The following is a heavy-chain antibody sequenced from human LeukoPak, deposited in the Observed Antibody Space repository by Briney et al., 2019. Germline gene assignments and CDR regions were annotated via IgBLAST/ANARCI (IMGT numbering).Heavy chain of an antibody. V-gene: IGHV3-48*03. Sequence: GGSLRLSCAASGFTVSSYDMNWVRQAPGKGLEWISYISDSGRTIYYADSVKGRFTISRDNAKNSLYLQMNSLRAEDTAVYYCARASITMVRGVIKWFDPWGQGTLVTVSS. J-gene: IGHJ5*02. CDR1: GFTVSSYD. CDR2: ISDSGRTI. CDR3: ARASITMVRGVIKWFDP. D-gene: IGHD3-10*01.